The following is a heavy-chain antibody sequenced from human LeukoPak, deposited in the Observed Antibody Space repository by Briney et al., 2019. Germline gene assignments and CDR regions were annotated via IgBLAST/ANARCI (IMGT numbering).Heavy chain of an antibody. V-gene: IGHV4-4*03. CDR3: TREDRPFCPLAY. Sequence: PPGTLSLTCGVSGGSIDITNYWSWVRQAPGKGLEGIGEISHDGTTNYNASLRSRVAMSFDRANNQFSLSLTCVTAADTAVYYCTREDRPFCPLAYWGQGVLVTVSS. D-gene: IGHD3-22*01. CDR2: ISHDGTT. J-gene: IGHJ4*02. CDR1: GGSIDITNY.